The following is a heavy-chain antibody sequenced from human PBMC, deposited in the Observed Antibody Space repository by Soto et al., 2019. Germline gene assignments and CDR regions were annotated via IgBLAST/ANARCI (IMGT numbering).Heavy chain of an antibody. V-gene: IGHV3-74*01. J-gene: IGHJ4*02. D-gene: IGHD3-10*01. Sequence: EVQLVESGGNLVQPGGSLRLSCAASGFTFSSYWIHWVRQPPGKGLLWVSRINTDGITTNYADSVKGRFTISRDNAKNTLYLQMNSLRAEDTAVYFCARGASGNYYLDYWGQGALVTISS. CDR2: INTDGITT. CDR1: GFTFSSYW. CDR3: ARGASGNYYLDY.